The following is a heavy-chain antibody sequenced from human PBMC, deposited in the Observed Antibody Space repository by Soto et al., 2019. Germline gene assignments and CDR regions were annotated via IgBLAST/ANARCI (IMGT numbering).Heavy chain of an antibody. CDR3: AKERPERNKYYFDY. CDR2: ISYDGSNK. CDR1: GFTFSSYG. Sequence: GGSLRLSCAASGFTFSSYGMHWVRQAPGKGLEWVAVISYDGSNKYYADSVKGRFTISRDNSKNTLYLQMNSLRAEDTAVYYCAKERPERNKYYFDYWGQGTLVTVSS. D-gene: IGHD1-1*01. V-gene: IGHV3-30*18. J-gene: IGHJ4*02.